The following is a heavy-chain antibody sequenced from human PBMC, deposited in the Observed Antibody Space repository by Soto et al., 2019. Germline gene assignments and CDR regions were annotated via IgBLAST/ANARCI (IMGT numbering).Heavy chain of an antibody. D-gene: IGHD4-17*01. CDR2: MNPNSGNT. Sequence: QVQLVQSGAEVKKPGASVKVSCKASGYTFTSYDINWVRQATGQGFEYLGWMNPNSGNTGYVKKFQGRVTMTRDTAMTTAYMERSSLRSEDTAVYYCARGIKYGDSSRSFDPGGPGTLVTVSS. CDR1: GYTFTSYD. J-gene: IGHJ5*02. CDR3: ARGIKYGDSSRSFDP. V-gene: IGHV1-8*01.